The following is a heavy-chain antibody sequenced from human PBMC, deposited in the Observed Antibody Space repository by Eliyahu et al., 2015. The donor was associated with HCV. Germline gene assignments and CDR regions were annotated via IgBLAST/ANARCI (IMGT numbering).Heavy chain of an antibody. J-gene: IGHJ4*02. D-gene: IGHD3-10*01. CDR2: INHSGST. Sequence: QVQLQQWGAGLLKPSETLSLTCAVYGGSFXGYYWSWIRQPPGKGLEWIGEINHSGSTNYNPSLKSRVTISVDTSKNQFSLKLSSVTAADTAVYYCARGRKYGSGIRLPFDYWGQGTLVTVSS. CDR1: GGSFXGYY. V-gene: IGHV4-34*01. CDR3: ARGRKYGSGIRLPFDY.